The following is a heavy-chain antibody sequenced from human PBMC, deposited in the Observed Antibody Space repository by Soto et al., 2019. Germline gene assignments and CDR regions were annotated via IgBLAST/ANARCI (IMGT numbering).Heavy chain of an antibody. J-gene: IGHJ3*02. V-gene: IGHV1-46*01. CDR2: INPSGSST. Sequence: ASVKVSCKASGYTFTSYYMHWVRQAPGQGLEWMGIINPSGSSTSYAQKFQGRVTMTRDTSTSTVYMELSSLRSEDTAVYYCARDQLYYYDSSGPRAFDIWGQGTMVTVSS. D-gene: IGHD3-22*01. CDR1: GYTFTSYY. CDR3: ARDQLYYYDSSGPRAFDI.